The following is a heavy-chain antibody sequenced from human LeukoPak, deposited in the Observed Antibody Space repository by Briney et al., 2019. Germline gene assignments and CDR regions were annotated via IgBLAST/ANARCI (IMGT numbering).Heavy chain of an antibody. CDR3: ARYYGDPGSYFDY. J-gene: IGHJ4*02. D-gene: IGHD4-17*01. CDR2: IYYSGST. Sequence: SETLSLTCTVSGGSISSYYWSWIRQPPGKGLGWIGYIYYSGSTNYNPSLKSRVTISVDTSKNQFSLKLSSVTAADTAVYYCARYYGDPGSYFDYWGQGTLVTVSS. V-gene: IGHV4-59*01. CDR1: GGSISSYY.